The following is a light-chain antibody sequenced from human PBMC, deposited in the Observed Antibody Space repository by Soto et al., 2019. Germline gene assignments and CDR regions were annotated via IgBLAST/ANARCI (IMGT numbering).Light chain of an antibody. CDR3: QQYNSYSIT. J-gene: IGKJ5*01. Sequence: DSQMTQSPSTLSASVGDRVTITCRASQSISSWLAWYQQKPGKAPKLLTYDASSLESGVPSRFSGSGSGTEFTLTSSSLQPDDFATYYCQQYNSYSITFGQWTRLEIK. CDR2: DAS. CDR1: QSISSW. V-gene: IGKV1-5*01.